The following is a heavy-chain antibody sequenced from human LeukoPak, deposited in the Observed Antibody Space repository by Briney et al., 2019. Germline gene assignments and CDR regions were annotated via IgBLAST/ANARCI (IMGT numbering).Heavy chain of an antibody. CDR1: GFTFSSYS. Sequence: KSGGSLRLSCAASGFTFSSYSMNWVRQAPGKGLEWVSSISSSSSYIYYADSVKGRFTISRDNAKNSLYLQMNSLRAEDTAVYYCARSDGYYYFYYYMDVWGKGATVTISS. J-gene: IGHJ6*03. D-gene: IGHD2-21*02. CDR3: ARSDGYYYFYYYMDV. V-gene: IGHV3-21*04. CDR2: ISSSSSYI.